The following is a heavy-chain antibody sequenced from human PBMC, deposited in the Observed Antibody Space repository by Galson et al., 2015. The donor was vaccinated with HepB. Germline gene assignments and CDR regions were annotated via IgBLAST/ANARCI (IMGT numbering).Heavy chain of an antibody. D-gene: IGHD3-16*01. CDR2: ISSSSSYI. CDR3: ARIIGPPYGMDV. J-gene: IGHJ6*02. V-gene: IGHV3-21*01. Sequence: SLRLSCAASGFTFSSYSMNWVRQAPGKGLEWVSAISSSSSYIYYAASVKGRFTISRDNAKNSLYLQMNSLRAEDTAVYYCARIIGPPYGMDVWGQGTTVTVSS. CDR1: GFTFSSYS.